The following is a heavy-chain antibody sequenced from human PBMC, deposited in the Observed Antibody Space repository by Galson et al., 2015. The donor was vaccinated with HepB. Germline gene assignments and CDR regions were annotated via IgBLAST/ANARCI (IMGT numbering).Heavy chain of an antibody. D-gene: IGHD5-12*01. CDR2: IDRSSNSI. CDR3: ARGFSSRYMSGSSFPLGFDN. CDR1: GFTFRSYG. V-gene: IGHV3-48*02. J-gene: IGHJ4*02. Sequence: SLRLSCAASGFTFRSYGMNWVRQAPGKGLEWVSYIDRSSNSIYYAESVKGRFTISRDNAKNSLYLQMNSLRDEDTAVYYCARGFSSRYMSGSSFPLGFDNWGQGTLVTVSS.